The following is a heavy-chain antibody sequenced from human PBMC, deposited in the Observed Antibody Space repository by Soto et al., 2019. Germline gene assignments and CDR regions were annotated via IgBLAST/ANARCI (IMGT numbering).Heavy chain of an antibody. D-gene: IGHD5-12*01. Sequence: EVQVLESGGGLVQPGGSLRLSCAASGFTFSSYDMTWVRQAPGKGLQWVSAVSGSGRNTYYADSVKGRFTISRDNSKNTLYLQMISLRAEDTAVYYCAKARGAYRAYDFDYWGQGTPVAVST. CDR1: GFTFSSYD. CDR2: VSGSGRNT. CDR3: AKARGAYRAYDFDY. J-gene: IGHJ4*02. V-gene: IGHV3-23*01.